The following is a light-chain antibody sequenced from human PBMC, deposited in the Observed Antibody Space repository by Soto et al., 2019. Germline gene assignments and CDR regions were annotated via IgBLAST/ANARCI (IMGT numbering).Light chain of an antibody. CDR1: SSNIGAGYD. CDR2: GNS. Sequence: QSALAQPPSVSGAPRQRGTIPRPGRSSNIGAGYDVPWYPQLPGTAPKLLIYGNSNRPSGVPDLFSGSKSGTSASLAITRLQAEDEADYYCQSNDSSLGEVFGTGTKVTV. V-gene: IGLV1-40*01. CDR3: QSNDSSLGEV. J-gene: IGLJ1*01.